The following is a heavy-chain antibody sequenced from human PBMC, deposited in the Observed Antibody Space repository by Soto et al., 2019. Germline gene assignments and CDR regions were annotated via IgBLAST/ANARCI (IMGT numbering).Heavy chain of an antibody. CDR1: GGSIRSGGYY. CDR3: ARDRLMATAGTARHYSGLDV. CDR2: IYYSGST. J-gene: IGHJ6*02. D-gene: IGHD5-18*01. V-gene: IGHV4-31*03. Sequence: SETLSLTCTVSGGSIRSGGYYWSWVRQSPRRGLEWIGNIYYSGSTYYNPSLKSRLTISVDTSKNQFSLNLSSVTAADTAVYYCARDRLMATAGTARHYSGLDVWGQGTTVTVSS.